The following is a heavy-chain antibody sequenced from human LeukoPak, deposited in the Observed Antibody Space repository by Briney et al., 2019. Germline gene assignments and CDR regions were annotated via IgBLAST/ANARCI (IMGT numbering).Heavy chain of an antibody. CDR1: GFTFSSYA. D-gene: IGHD2-2*01. Sequence: GGSLRLSCAASGFTFSSYAMSWVRQAPGKGLESGSAISGSGGSTYYADSVKGRFTISRDNSKNTLYLQMNSLRAEDTAVYYCAKALHRIVVVPAAIYWGQGTLVTVSS. CDR3: AKALHRIVVVPAAIY. CDR2: ISGSGGST. V-gene: IGHV3-23*01. J-gene: IGHJ4*02.